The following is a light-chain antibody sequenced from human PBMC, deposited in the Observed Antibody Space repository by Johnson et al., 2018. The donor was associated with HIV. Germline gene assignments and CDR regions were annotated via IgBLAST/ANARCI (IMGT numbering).Light chain of an antibody. CDR1: SSNIGNNY. J-gene: IGLJ1*01. CDR2: DNN. V-gene: IGLV1-51*01. Sequence: QSVLTQPPSVSAAPGQKVTISCSGSSSNIGNNYVSWYQQFPGTAPKLLIYDNNKRPSGIPDRVSGSKSGTSATLGINGLQHGDEADYYCGTCDTSLSAGGVFGTGTKVTVL. CDR3: GTCDTSLSAGGV.